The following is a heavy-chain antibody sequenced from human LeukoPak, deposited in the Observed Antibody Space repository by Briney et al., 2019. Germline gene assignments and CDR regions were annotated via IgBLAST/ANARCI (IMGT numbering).Heavy chain of an antibody. CDR2: THPSGNT. Sequence: PSETLSLTCTVSGSSLTDYFWSWIRQSPGKGLEWIGYTHPSGNTNYNPSLKSRVTISVDTSKNQFSLKLSSVTAADTAVYYCARARFGELCHWGQGTLVTVSS. CDR3: ARARFGELCH. D-gene: IGHD3-10*01. J-gene: IGHJ4*02. V-gene: IGHV4-59*01. CDR1: GSSLTDYF.